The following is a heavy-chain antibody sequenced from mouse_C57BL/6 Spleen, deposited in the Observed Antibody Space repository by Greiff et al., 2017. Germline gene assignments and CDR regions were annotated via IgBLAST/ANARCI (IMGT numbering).Heavy chain of an antibody. J-gene: IGHJ2*01. CDR2: IDPENGDT. Sequence: VQLQQSGAELVRPGASVKLSCTASGFNIKDAYMHWVKQRPEQGLEWIGWIDPENGDTEYASKFQGKATITADTSSNTAYLQLSSLTSEDTAVYYCTTGIYDGYPGYWGQGTTLTVSS. CDR3: TTGIYDGYPGY. CDR1: GFNIKDAY. V-gene: IGHV14-4*01. D-gene: IGHD2-3*01.